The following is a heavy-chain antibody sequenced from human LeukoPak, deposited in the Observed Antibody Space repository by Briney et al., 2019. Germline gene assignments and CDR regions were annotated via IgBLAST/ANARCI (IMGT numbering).Heavy chain of an antibody. D-gene: IGHD3-10*01. CDR1: GGPISSGSYY. J-gene: IGHJ4*02. CDR3: ARERITMVRGVIIPTCNDY. Sequence: SETLPLTCTVSGGPISSGSYYWSWIRQPAGKGLEWIGRIYTSGSTNYNPSLKSRVTISVDTSKNQFSLKLSSVTAADTAVYYCARERITMVRGVIIPTCNDYWGQGTLVTVSS. V-gene: IGHV4-61*02. CDR2: IYTSGST.